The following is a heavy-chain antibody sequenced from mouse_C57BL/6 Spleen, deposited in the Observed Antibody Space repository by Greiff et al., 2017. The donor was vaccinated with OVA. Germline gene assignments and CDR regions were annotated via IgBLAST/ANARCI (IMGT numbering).Heavy chain of an antibody. J-gene: IGHJ4*01. CDR2: IYPGSGST. CDR1: GYTFTSYW. Sequence: VQLQQPGAELVKPGASVKMSCKASGYTFTSYWITWVKQRPGQGLEWIGDIYPGSGSTIYNEKFKSKATLTVDTSSSTAYMQLSSLTSEDSAVYYCARKGPYEGYAMDYWGQGTSVTVSS. CDR3: ARKGPYEGYAMDY. V-gene: IGHV1-55*01. D-gene: IGHD2-3*01.